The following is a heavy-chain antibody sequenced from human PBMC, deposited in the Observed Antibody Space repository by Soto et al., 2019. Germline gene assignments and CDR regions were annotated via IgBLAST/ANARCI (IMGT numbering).Heavy chain of an antibody. J-gene: IGHJ3*02. CDR1: GGSFSGYY. Sequence: QVQLQQWGAGLLKPSETLSLTCAVYGGSFSGYYWSWIRQPPGKGLEWIGEINHSGSTNYNPSLTSRXXIXVXXSKNQFSLKLSSVTAADTAVYYCARGTWVRSAFDIWGQGTMVTVSS. CDR2: INHSGST. CDR3: ARGTWVRSAFDI. D-gene: IGHD3-10*01. V-gene: IGHV4-34*01.